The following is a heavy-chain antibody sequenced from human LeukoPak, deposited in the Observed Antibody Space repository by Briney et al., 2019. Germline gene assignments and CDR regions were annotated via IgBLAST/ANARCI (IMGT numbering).Heavy chain of an antibody. D-gene: IGHD3-22*01. V-gene: IGHV3-23*01. Sequence: PGGSLRLSCAASGFTFSSYAMTWVRQAPGKGLEWVSVISGSGDSTYYADSVKGRSTISRDNSENTLYLQMNSLRAEDTAVYYCAKRFPTYYYDSSDYWGQGTLVTVSS. CDR3: AKRFPTYYYDSSDY. CDR2: ISGSGDST. CDR1: GFTFSSYA. J-gene: IGHJ4*02.